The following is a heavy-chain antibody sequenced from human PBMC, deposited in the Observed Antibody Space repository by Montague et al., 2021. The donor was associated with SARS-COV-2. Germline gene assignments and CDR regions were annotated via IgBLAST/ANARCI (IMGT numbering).Heavy chain of an antibody. J-gene: IGHJ4*02. CDR2: NT. V-gene: IGHV4-34*01. Sequence: NTNYNVSLKSRVTMSVDTSKSQFSLKVRSVTAADTAVYYCARGPVGVAAPLRYYFDQGGQGTLVTVSS. CDR3: ARGPVGVAAPLRYYFDQ. D-gene: IGHD6-6*01.